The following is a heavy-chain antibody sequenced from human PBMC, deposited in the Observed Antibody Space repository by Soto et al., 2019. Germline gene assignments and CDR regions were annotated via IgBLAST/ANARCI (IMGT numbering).Heavy chain of an antibody. CDR2: IIPIFDTP. J-gene: IGHJ4*02. V-gene: IGHV1-69*01. Sequence: QVQLVQSGAEMREPGSAVRVSCKASGGTFNMYAINWVRQAPGQGLEWMAGIIPIFDTPRYSQQFQGRVTITGDESTSTAYMELTSLRAEDTAIYYCARSIGSGGVIGGFDYWGQGALVTVAS. D-gene: IGHD3-16*02. CDR1: GGTFNMYA. CDR3: ARSIGSGGVIGGFDY.